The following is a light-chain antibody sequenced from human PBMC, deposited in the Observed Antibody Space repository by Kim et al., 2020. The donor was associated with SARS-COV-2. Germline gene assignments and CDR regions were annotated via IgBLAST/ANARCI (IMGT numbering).Light chain of an antibody. CDR2: EVS. Sequence: GQSVPITCTGTSSSVGGCNYVSWYQQHPGKAPKLMIYEVSKRPSGVPDRFSGSKSGNTASLTVSGLQAEDEADYYCSSYAGSNNLVFGGGTQLTVL. CDR1: SSSVGGCNY. V-gene: IGLV2-8*01. J-gene: IGLJ2*01. CDR3: SSYAGSNNLV.